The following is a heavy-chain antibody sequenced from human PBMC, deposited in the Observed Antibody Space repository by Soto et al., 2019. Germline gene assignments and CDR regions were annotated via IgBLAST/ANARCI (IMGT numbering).Heavy chain of an antibody. D-gene: IGHD6-13*01. Sequence: GGSLRLSCAASEFTFSNYAMSWVRQAPWKGLEWVSAISYGGGTTYYADSVKGRFTISRDNSKNTLYLQMNSLRAEDTAVYYCAKEGYSSSWYVFDPWGQGTLVTVSS. CDR2: ISYGGGTT. V-gene: IGHV3-23*01. CDR3: AKEGYSSSWYVFDP. CDR1: EFTFSNYA. J-gene: IGHJ5*02.